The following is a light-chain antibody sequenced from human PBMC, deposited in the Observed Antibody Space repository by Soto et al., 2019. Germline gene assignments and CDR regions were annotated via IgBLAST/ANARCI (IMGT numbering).Light chain of an antibody. J-gene: IGKJ4*01. CDR1: QSLVHSDGNTY. V-gene: IGKV2-30*02. Sequence: DVLMTQSPLSLPVTLGQPASISCRSSQSLVHSDGNTYLNWFQQRPGQSPRRLIFNVSNRDSGVPDRFSGSGSATDFPLKISRVEAEDVGVYYCLQGTHWPPTFGGGNKVEIK. CDR3: LQGTHWPPT. CDR2: NVS.